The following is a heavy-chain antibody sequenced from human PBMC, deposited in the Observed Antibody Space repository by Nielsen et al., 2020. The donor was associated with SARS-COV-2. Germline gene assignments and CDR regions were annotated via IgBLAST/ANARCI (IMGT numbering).Heavy chain of an antibody. D-gene: IGHD3-16*01. Sequence: ASVKVSCKASGYTFTSYDINWVRQATGQGLEWMGWMNPNSGNTGYAQKFQGRVTMTRNTSISTAYMELSSLRSEDTAVYYSASSVGAYYYYGMDVWGQGTTVTVSS. CDR2: MNPNSGNT. V-gene: IGHV1-8*01. CDR1: GYTFTSYD. J-gene: IGHJ6*02. CDR3: ASSVGAYYYYGMDV.